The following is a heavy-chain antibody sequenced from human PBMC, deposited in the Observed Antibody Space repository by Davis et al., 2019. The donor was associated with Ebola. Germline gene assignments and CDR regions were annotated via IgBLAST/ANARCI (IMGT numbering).Heavy chain of an antibody. CDR1: GYTFTNYG. J-gene: IGHJ6*02. CDR2: ISAYNGDT. Sequence: AASVKVSCKASGYTFTNYGISWVRQAPGQGLEWMGWISAYNGDTNYAQKLQGRVTMTTDTSTSTANMELRSLRSDDTAVYYCARDRTTVTAVFYDGMDVWGQGTTVTVSS. V-gene: IGHV1-18*01. CDR3: ARDRTTVTAVFYDGMDV. D-gene: IGHD4-11*01.